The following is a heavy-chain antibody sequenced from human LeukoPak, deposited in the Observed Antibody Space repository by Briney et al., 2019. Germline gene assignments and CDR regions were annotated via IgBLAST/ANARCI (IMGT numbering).Heavy chain of an antibody. D-gene: IGHD6-13*01. CDR3: ASVRSSWYQFDY. CDR2: IYHSGST. J-gene: IGHJ4*02. Sequence: SETLSLTCAVSGYSISSGNYWGWIRQPPGKGLEWIGSIYHSGSTYYSPSLKSRVTISVDTSKNQFFLKLSSVTAADTAVYYCASVRSSWYQFDYWGQGTLVTVSS. V-gene: IGHV4-38-2*01. CDR1: GYSISSGNY.